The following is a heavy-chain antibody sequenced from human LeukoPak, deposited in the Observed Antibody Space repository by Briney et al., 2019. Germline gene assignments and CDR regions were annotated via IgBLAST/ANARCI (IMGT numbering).Heavy chain of an antibody. CDR2: IYHSGST. Sequence: PSETLSLTCAVSGGSISSGGYSWSWIRQPPGKGLEWIGYIYHSGSTYYNPSLKSRVTISVDRSKNQFSLKLSSVTAADTAVYYCARVERTAIFYWGQGTLVTVSS. CDR3: ARVERTAIFY. CDR1: GGSISSGGYS. V-gene: IGHV4-30-2*01. J-gene: IGHJ4*02. D-gene: IGHD2-21*01.